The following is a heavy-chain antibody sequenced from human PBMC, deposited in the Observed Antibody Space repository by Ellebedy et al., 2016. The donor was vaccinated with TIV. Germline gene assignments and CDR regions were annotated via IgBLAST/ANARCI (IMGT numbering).Heavy chain of an antibody. CDR1: GGTFSSYA. CDR3: ARVGYGDYLYSS. CDR2: IIPIFGTA. J-gene: IGHJ5*02. D-gene: IGHD4-17*01. V-gene: IGHV1-69*06. Sequence: SVKVSXXASGGTFSSYAISWVRQAPGQGLEWMGGIIPIFGTANYAQKFQGRVTITADKSTSTAYMELSSLRSEDTAVYYCARVGYGDYLYSSWGQGTLVTVSS.